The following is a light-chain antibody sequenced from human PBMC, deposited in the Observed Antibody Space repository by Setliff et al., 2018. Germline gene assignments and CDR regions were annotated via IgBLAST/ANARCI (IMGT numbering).Light chain of an antibody. Sequence: QSVLTQPASVPGSPGQSITISCSGTSSDVGSYDLVSWYQQHPGKAPKLIIYGVSDRPSGVSSRFSGSKSGNTAYLTISGLQTEDEAEYYCNAYASDTTYVFGSGTKVTVL. J-gene: IGLJ1*01. CDR2: GVS. CDR3: NAYASDTTYV. V-gene: IGLV2-14*03. CDR1: SSDVGSYDL.